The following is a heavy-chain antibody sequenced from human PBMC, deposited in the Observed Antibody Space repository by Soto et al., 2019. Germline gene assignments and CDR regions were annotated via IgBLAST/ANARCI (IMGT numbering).Heavy chain of an antibody. V-gene: IGHV3-30*18. Sequence: GGSLRLSCAASGFTFSSYGMHWVRQAPGKGLEWVAAISDNGGNKYYADSVKGRFTISRDNSKNTLYLQMNSLRAEDTAVYYCAKEPRIYDYVWGSYRYGNWFDPWGQGTLVTVSS. CDR1: GFTFSSYG. CDR2: ISDNGGNK. J-gene: IGHJ5*02. CDR3: AKEPRIYDYVWGSYRYGNWFDP. D-gene: IGHD3-16*02.